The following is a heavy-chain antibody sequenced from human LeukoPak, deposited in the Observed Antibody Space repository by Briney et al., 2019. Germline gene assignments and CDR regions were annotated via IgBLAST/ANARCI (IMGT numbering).Heavy chain of an antibody. CDR2: ISSSSSYI. D-gene: IGHD1-26*01. Sequence: GGSLRLSCAASGFTFSSYSMNWVRQAPGKGLEWVSSISSSSSYIYYADSVKGRFAISRDNAKNSLYLQMNSLRAEDTAVYYCARDSYSGGSYCPSGMDVWGQGTTVTVSS. J-gene: IGHJ6*02. CDR3: ARDSYSGGSYCPSGMDV. V-gene: IGHV3-21*01. CDR1: GFTFSSYS.